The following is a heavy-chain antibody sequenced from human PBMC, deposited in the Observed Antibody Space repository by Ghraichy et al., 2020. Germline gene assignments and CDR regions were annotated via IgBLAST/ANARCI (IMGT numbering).Heavy chain of an antibody. J-gene: IGHJ6*02. V-gene: IGHV1-18*01. Sequence: ASVKVSCKASGYTFTNYGISWVRQAPGQGLEWMGWISTYKDDTKYAQKVQGRVTLTTETSTTTAYMELRSLRSDDTAVYYCARAMGMRGSSHYGMDVWGQGTTLTVSS. CDR2: ISTYKDDT. CDR3: ARAMGMRGSSHYGMDV. D-gene: IGHD2-2*01. CDR1: GYTFTNYG.